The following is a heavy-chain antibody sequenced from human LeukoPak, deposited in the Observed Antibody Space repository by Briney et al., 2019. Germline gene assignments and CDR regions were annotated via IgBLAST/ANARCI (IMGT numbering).Heavy chain of an antibody. D-gene: IGHD3-22*01. J-gene: IGHJ4*02. Sequence: GGSLRLSCAASGFTFSSYAMSWVRQAPGKGLEWVSAISGSGGSTYYADSVKGRFTISRDNSKNTLYLQMNSLRAEDTAVYYCARDVDYYDSSGIDYWGQGTLVTVSS. V-gene: IGHV3-23*01. CDR2: ISGSGGST. CDR3: ARDVDYYDSSGIDY. CDR1: GFTFSSYA.